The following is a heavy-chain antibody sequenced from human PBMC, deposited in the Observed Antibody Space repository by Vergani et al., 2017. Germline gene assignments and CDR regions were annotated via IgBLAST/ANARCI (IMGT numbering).Heavy chain of an antibody. CDR2: IYYSGST. D-gene: IGHD3-16*02. J-gene: IGHJ4*02. CDR1: ADSISSGSYY. Sequence: QLQLQQSGPGLVKPSETLFLTCTVSADSISSGSYYWGWIRQPPGKSLEWIGSIYYSGSTYYNPSLKSRVTISVDTSKNQFSLKLSSVTAADTAVYYCASLSGVYDYVWGSYRYYFDYWGQGTLVTVSS. V-gene: IGHV4-39*01. CDR3: ASLSGVYDYVWGSYRYYFDY.